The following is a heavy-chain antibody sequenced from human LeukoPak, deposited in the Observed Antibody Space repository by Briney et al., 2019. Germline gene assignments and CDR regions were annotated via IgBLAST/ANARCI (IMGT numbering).Heavy chain of an antibody. Sequence: ASVKVSCKTSGYTFTGYYMHWVRQAPGQGLDGMGWINPNTGGTNYAQKFQGRVTMTSDTSISTAYMELSSLTSDDTAMYYCATAPMIVVVFPPRLDFWGQGTLVTVSS. D-gene: IGHD3-22*01. CDR3: ATAPMIVVVFPPRLDF. V-gene: IGHV1-2*02. CDR2: INPNTGGT. J-gene: IGHJ4*02. CDR1: GYTFTGYY.